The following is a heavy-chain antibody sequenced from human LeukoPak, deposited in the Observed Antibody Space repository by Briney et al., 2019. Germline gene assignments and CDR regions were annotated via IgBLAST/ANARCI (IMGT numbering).Heavy chain of an antibody. CDR3: ARVRIVGATKGYYYYMDV. D-gene: IGHD1-26*01. V-gene: IGHV1-69*04. J-gene: IGHJ6*03. CDR2: IIPILGIA. Sequence: GASVKVSCKASGGTFSSYAISWVRQAPGQGLEWMGRIIPILGIANYAQKFQGRVTITADKSTSTAYMELSSLRSEDTAVYYCARVRIVGATKGYYYYMDVWGNGTTVTVSS. CDR1: GGTFSSYA.